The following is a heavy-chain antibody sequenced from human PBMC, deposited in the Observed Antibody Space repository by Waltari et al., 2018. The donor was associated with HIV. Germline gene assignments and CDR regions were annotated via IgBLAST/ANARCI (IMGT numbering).Heavy chain of an antibody. V-gene: IGHV1-69*11. D-gene: IGHD3-22*01. Sequence: QVQLLPSGAEVKKPGSSVKVSCKASGGTFTSWVRQAPGQGLVWLGGIIPLLGRTNYAQKFMGRVSITADEVTSTVYLELTSLSSEDTAVYFCARDGDHSSSGYLASWGQGALVTVSS. CDR3: ARDGDHSSSGYLAS. CDR2: IIPLLGRT. J-gene: IGHJ4*02. CDR1: GGTFTS.